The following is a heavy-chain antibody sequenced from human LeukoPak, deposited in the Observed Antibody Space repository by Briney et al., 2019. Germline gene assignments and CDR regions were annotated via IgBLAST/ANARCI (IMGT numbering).Heavy chain of an antibody. CDR2: IYYSGST. Sequence: PPETLSLTCTVSGGSISSSSYYWGWIRQPPGKGLEWIGSIYYSGSTYYNPSLKSRVTISVDTSKNQFSLKLSSVTAADTAVYYCTRSDIVVVVADYWGQGTLVTVSS. J-gene: IGHJ4*02. V-gene: IGHV4-39*01. CDR1: GGSISSSSYY. CDR3: TRSDIVVVVADY. D-gene: IGHD2-15*01.